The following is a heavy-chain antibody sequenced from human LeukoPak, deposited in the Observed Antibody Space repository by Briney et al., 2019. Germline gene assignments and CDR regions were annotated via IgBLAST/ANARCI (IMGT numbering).Heavy chain of an antibody. CDR1: GFTFSSYG. CDR2: ISYDGSNK. D-gene: IGHD6-19*01. J-gene: IGHJ4*02. Sequence: PGRSLRLSCAASGFTFSSYGMHWVRQAPGKGLEWVAVISYDGSNKYYADSVKGRFTISRDNSKNTLYLQMNSLRAEDTAVYYCAKVLYGSGCFDYWGQGTLVTVSS. V-gene: IGHV3-30*18. CDR3: AKVLYGSGCFDY.